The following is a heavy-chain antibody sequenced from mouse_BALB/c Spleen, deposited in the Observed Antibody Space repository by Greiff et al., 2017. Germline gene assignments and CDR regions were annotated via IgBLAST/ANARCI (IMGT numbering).Heavy chain of an antibody. D-gene: IGHD1-1*01. J-gene: IGHJ3*01. Sequence: VQLMESGPGLVAPSQSLSITCTVSGFSLTSYGVHWVRQPPGKGLEWLGVIWAGGSTNYNSALMSRLSISKDNSKSQVFLKMNSLQTDDTAMYYCATYGWFAYWGQGTLVTVSA. CDR3: ATYGWFAY. V-gene: IGHV2-9*02. CDR2: IWAGGST. CDR1: GFSLTSYG.